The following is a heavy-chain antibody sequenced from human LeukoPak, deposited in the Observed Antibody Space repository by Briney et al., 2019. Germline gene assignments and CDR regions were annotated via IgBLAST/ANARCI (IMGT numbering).Heavy chain of an antibody. D-gene: IGHD5-12*01. Sequence: GGSLRLSCAASGFNFSDYGMNWVRLAPGKGLEWVSSIGSSGSSGRDIHYADSVKGRFTISRDNAKNSLYLQMNSLRAEDTAVYYCARVLSRGYSDYDYGVERTGFDYWGQGTLVTVSS. CDR1: GFNFSDYG. CDR2: IGSSGSSGRDI. V-gene: IGHV3-21*01. J-gene: IGHJ4*02. CDR3: ARVLSRGYSDYDYGVERTGFDY.